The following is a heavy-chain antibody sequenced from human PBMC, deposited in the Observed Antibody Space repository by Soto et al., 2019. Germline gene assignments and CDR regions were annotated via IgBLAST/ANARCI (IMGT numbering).Heavy chain of an antibody. D-gene: IGHD1-1*01. CDR2: ISSDGSNK. CDR3: AKAPWNLAHTHYFDF. Sequence: QVQLVESGGGVVQPGRSVRLSCAASGFTFSSYAMHWVRQAPGKGLEWVAVISSDGSNKYYADSVRGRFTISRDNSENTVYLHMSSLSGDDTAVFYCAKAPWNLAHTHYFDFWGQGTLVTVSS. J-gene: IGHJ4*02. CDR1: GFTFSSYA. V-gene: IGHV3-30-3*01.